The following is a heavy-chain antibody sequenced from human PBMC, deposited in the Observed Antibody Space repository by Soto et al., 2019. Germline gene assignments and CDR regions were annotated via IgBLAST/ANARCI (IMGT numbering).Heavy chain of an antibody. CDR3: AREDFYGSGSYGY. CDR1: GYTFPSYN. D-gene: IGHD3-10*01. V-gene: IGHV1-8*01. CDR2: MNPNSGNT. J-gene: IGHJ4*02. Sequence: QVQLLQSGAEVKKPGASVKVSCKASGYTFPSYNINWVRQATGQGPEWMGWMNPNSGNTGYAQKFQGRVTLTRDSSISTAYMELSSLRSEDTAVYYCAREDFYGSGSYGYWCQGTLVTVSS.